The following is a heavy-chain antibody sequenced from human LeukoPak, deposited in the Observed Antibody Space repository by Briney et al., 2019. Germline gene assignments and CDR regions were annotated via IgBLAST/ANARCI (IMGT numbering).Heavy chain of an antibody. CDR2: IDMSATTI. CDR3: TRDTFGFHDY. CDR1: GFTFSDYY. Sequence: GGSLRLSCAASGFTFSDYYMGWVRQAPGKGLEWVSYIDMSATTIYYADSVKGRFTISRDNAKNTLYLQMNSLRADDTAVYYCTRDTFGFHDYWGQGTLVTVSS. V-gene: IGHV3-11*04. J-gene: IGHJ4*02. D-gene: IGHD3-10*01.